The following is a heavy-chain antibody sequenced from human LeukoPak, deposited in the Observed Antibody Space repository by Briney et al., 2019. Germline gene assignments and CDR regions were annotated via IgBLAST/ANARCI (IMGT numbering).Heavy chain of an antibody. Sequence: SETLSLTCTVSGGSISTYYWGWIRQPAGKGLEWIGRISASGSTNYNPSLKSRVTMSVDTSKNQFSLNLSSVTAADTAISYCASSLYYYTSGAGSDYWGQGTLVTVPS. CDR2: ISASGST. D-gene: IGHD3-10*01. CDR1: GGSISTYY. CDR3: ASSLYYYTSGAGSDY. J-gene: IGHJ4*02. V-gene: IGHV4-4*07.